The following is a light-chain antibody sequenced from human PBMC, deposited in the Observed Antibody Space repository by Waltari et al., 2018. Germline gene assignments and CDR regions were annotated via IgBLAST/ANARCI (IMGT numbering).Light chain of an antibody. V-gene: IGLV3-10*01. Sequence: SYELTQSPSVSVSPGQTAKITCSGTALPNNYVYWSQQKSGQAPVLVIFEDSQRPSGIPERFSGSSSGTMATLTISGAQVEDEADYYCFSTDISGDLEGAFGGGTKLTVL. CDR1: ALPNNY. J-gene: IGLJ2*01. CDR3: FSTDISGDLEGA. CDR2: EDS.